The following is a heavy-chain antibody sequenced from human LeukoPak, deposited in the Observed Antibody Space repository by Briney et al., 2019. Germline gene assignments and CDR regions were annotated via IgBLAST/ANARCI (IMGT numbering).Heavy chain of an antibody. CDR3: AREWGLRLFDY. Sequence: GGSLRLSCAASGFTFSSYSFFWVRQAPGKGLEWVSSISTTADYADSLKGRFTISRDNSKNSVYLQMDSLRGEDTAVYYCAREWGLRLFDYWGQGTLVTVSS. V-gene: IGHV3-21*01. CDR2: ISTTA. D-gene: IGHD5-12*01. J-gene: IGHJ4*02. CDR1: GFTFSSYS.